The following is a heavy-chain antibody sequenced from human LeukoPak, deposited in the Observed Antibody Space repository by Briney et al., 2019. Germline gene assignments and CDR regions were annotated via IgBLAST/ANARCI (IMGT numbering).Heavy chain of an antibody. Sequence: ASVKVCCKASGGTFSSYAISWVRQAPGQGLEWMGRIIPILGIANYAQKFQGRVTITADKSTSTAYMELSSLRSEDTAVYYCARNLPYDYSNYSHYWGQGTLVTVSS. J-gene: IGHJ4*02. CDR1: GGTFSSYA. V-gene: IGHV1-69*04. CDR3: ARNLPYDYSNYSHY. CDR2: IIPILGIA. D-gene: IGHD4-11*01.